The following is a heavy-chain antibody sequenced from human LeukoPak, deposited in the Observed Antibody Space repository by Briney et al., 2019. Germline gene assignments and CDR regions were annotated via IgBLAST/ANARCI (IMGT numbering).Heavy chain of an antibody. Sequence: GGSLRLTCAASGFTFSSYAMSWVRQAPGKGLEWVSAISGSGGSTYYADSVKGRFTISRDNSKNTLYLQMNSLRAEDTAVYYCAKDWSSSSPAYYFDYWGQGTLVTVSS. V-gene: IGHV3-23*01. CDR1: GFTFSSYA. D-gene: IGHD6-6*01. J-gene: IGHJ4*02. CDR2: ISGSGGST. CDR3: AKDWSSSSPAYYFDY.